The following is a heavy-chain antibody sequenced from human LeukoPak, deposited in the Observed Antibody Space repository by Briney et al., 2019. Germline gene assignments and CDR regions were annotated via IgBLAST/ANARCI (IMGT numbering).Heavy chain of an antibody. D-gene: IGHD4-11*01. Sequence: SETLSLTCTVSGYSISSGYYWGWIRQPPGKGLEWIGSIYHSGSTYYNPSLKSRVTISVDTSKNQFSLKLSSVTAAGTAVYYCARVLGLQYCFDYWGQGTLVTVSS. CDR1: GYSISSGYY. J-gene: IGHJ4*02. CDR2: IYHSGST. CDR3: ARVLGLQYCFDY. V-gene: IGHV4-38-2*02.